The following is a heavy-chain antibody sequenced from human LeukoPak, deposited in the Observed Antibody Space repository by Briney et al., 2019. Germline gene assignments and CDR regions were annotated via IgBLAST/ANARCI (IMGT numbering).Heavy chain of an antibody. CDR2: IYHIGGT. D-gene: IGHD6-13*01. CDR1: GGSISSSNW. CDR3: ARVSSAKRRSSWYPLPPSYFDY. J-gene: IGHJ4*02. V-gene: IGHV4-4*02. Sequence: SETLSLTCAVSGGSISSSNWWVGFPQPPGKGRKGIGEIYHIGGTNYNPSLKSRVTISVDKSKNQFSLKLSSVTAADTAVYYCARVSSAKRRSSWYPLPPSYFDYWGQGTLVTVSS.